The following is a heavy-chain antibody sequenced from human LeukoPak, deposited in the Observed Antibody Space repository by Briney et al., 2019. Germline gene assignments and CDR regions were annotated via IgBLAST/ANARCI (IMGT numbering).Heavy chain of an antibody. D-gene: IGHD1-1*01. V-gene: IGHV4-31*03. CDR2: IYYSGST. CDR1: GGSISSGGYY. Sequence: PSQTLSLTCTVSGGSISSGGYYWSWIRQHPGKGLEWIGYIYYSGSTYYNPSLKSRVTISVDTSKNQFSLKLSSVTAADTAVYYCARGQPTDRAFDIWGQGTMVTVSS. J-gene: IGHJ3*02. CDR3: ARGQPTDRAFDI.